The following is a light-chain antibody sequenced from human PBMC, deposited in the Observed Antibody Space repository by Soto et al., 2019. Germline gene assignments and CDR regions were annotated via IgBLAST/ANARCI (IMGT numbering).Light chain of an antibody. CDR3: QQDSGYSGT. J-gene: IGKJ4*01. CDR2: KAS. V-gene: IGKV1-5*03. Sequence: DIQMTQSPSTLSASVGDRVTITCRASQSISSWLAWYQQKPGEAPKVLIYKASILESGVPSRFSGSGSRAEFTLTISSLQPDDFAIYYCQQDSGYSGTFGGGTKVEIK. CDR1: QSISSW.